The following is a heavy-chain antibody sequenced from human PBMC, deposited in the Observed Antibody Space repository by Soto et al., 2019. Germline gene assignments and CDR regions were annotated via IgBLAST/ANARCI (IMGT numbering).Heavy chain of an antibody. CDR3: ARGYSSGPDY. J-gene: IGHJ4*02. CDR2: INSVGSTT. CDR1: GFTFSNHW. V-gene: IGHV3-74*01. Sequence: EVQLVESGGGLVQPGGSLRLSCAASGFTFSNHWMHWVRQAPGKGLVWVSRINSVGSTTTYADSVTGRFTISRHNDKITMYLQLNSLRAEDTALYYCARGYSSGPDYWGQGTLVTVSS. D-gene: IGHD6-19*01.